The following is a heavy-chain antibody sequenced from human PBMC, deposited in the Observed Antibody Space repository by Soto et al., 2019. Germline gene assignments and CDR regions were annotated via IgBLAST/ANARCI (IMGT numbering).Heavy chain of an antibody. D-gene: IGHD3-10*01. CDR1: EFTFGNYW. CDR2: INPDGSQT. Sequence: EVQLVESGGGLVQPGGSLRLSCAASEFTFGNYWLHWVRQAPGTGLVWVSRINPDGSQTAYADSVKGRFTISRDNAKKTLYLQLNSLRAEDTAVYYCTRASFRPDASGTYYYYGMDVWGQGTTGTVSS. CDR3: TRASFRPDASGTYYYYGMDV. J-gene: IGHJ6*02. V-gene: IGHV3-74*01.